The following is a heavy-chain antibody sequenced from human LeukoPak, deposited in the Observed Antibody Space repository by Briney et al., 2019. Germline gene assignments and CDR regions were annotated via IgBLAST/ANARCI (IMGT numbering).Heavy chain of an antibody. D-gene: IGHD2-21*01. V-gene: IGHV4-59*08. J-gene: IGHJ3*02. Sequence: SETLSLTCTVSGGSISSYYWSWIRQPPGKGLEWIGYIHNSGSTNYNPSLKSRVTISVDTSKNQFSLKLSSVTAADTAVYYCARDVVVIASDAFDIWGQGTMVTVSS. CDR3: ARDVVVIASDAFDI. CDR1: GGSISSYY. CDR2: IHNSGST.